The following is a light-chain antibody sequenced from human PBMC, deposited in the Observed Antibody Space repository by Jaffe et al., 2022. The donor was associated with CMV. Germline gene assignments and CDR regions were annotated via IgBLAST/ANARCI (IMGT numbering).Light chain of an antibody. CDR1: QTITTH. CDR2: ASS. CDR3: QQHYSFPRT. V-gene: IGKV1-39*01. Sequence: DIQLTQSPLSLSASVGDRVTITCRASQTITTHLNWYQQTPGKAPKLLVYASSILQSGVPPRFRGSGSGTDFTLTITSLQPEDFATYFCQQHYSFPRTFGQGTRVEI. J-gene: IGKJ1*01.